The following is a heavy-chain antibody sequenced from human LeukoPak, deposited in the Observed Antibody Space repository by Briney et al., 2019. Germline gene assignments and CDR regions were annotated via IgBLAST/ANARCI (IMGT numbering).Heavy chain of an antibody. J-gene: IGHJ4*02. V-gene: IGHV3-66*01. D-gene: IGHD6-19*01. CDR2: IYSGGST. Sequence: GGSLRLSCAASGFTVSSNYMSWVRQAPGKGLEWVSVIYSGGSTYYADSVKGRFTISRDNSKNTLYPQMNSLRAEDTAVYYCARGSGWFYFDYWGQGTLVTVSS. CDR3: ARGSGWFYFDY. CDR1: GFTVSSNY.